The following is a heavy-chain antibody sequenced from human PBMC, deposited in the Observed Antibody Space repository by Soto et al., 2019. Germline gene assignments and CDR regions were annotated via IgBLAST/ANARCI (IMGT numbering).Heavy chain of an antibody. CDR3: VRVLDSSWYADL. V-gene: IGHV4-61*03. CDR1: GGSVSNASFY. Sequence: QVQLQESGPGLVKPSETLSLTCSVSGGSVSNASFYWTWIRQAPGTGLEYIGYIFYTWVTNYNPPLSSRVTIPLDTSKNHFSLKLNSMTAADTAVYYCVRVLDSSWYADLWGRGTLVTVSS. CDR2: IFYTWVT. J-gene: IGHJ2*01. D-gene: IGHD3-22*01.